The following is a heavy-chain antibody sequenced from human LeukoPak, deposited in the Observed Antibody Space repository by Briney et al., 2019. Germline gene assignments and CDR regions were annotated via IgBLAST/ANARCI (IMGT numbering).Heavy chain of an antibody. Sequence: SETLSLTCTVSGGSISSYYWSWIRQPPGKGLEWIGYIYYSGSTNYNPSLESRVTISVDTSKNQFSLKLSSVTAADTAVYYCARVGCSSTSCYSANWFDPWGQGTLVTVSS. J-gene: IGHJ5*02. D-gene: IGHD2-2*02. CDR3: ARVGCSSTSCYSANWFDP. CDR2: IYYSGST. V-gene: IGHV4-59*01. CDR1: GGSISSYY.